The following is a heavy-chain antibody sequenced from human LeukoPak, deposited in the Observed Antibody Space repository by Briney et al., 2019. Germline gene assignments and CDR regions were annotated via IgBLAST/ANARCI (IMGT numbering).Heavy chain of an antibody. CDR3: ARARMFSFDY. D-gene: IGHD3-10*02. CDR1: GFTFSSYW. Sequence: GGSLRLSCAASGFTFSSYWMHWVRQAPGKGLVWVSRINSDGSSTSYADSVKGPFTISRDHAKHTLYLQMDSLRAEDTAVYYCARARMFSFDYWGQGALVTVSS. V-gene: IGHV3-74*01. J-gene: IGHJ4*02. CDR2: INSDGSST.